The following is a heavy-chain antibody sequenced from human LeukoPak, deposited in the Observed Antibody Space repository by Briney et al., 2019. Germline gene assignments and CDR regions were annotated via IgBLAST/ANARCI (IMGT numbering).Heavy chain of an antibody. Sequence: SETLSLTCAVYGGSFSGYYWSWIRQPPGKGLEWIGEINHSGSTNYNPSLKSRVTISVDTSKNQFSLKLSSVTAADTAAYYCARTPWFGELLVYYYYGMDVWGKGTTVTVSS. CDR2: INHSGST. CDR3: ARTPWFGELLVYYYYGMDV. J-gene: IGHJ6*04. CDR1: GGSFSGYY. D-gene: IGHD3-10*01. V-gene: IGHV4-34*01.